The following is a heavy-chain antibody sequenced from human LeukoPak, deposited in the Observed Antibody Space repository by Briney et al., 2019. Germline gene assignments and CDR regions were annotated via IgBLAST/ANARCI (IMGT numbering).Heavy chain of an antibody. J-gene: IGHJ3*02. D-gene: IGHD1-26*01. V-gene: IGHV4-59*01. CDR1: GGSISSYY. Sequence: SETLSLTCTVSGGSISSYYWSWIRQPPGKGLEWIGYIYYSGSTNYNPSLKSRVTISVDTSKNQFSLKLSSVTAADTAVYYCASPSGSYGRDAFDIWGQGTMVTVSS. CDR3: ASPSGSYGRDAFDI. CDR2: IYYSGST.